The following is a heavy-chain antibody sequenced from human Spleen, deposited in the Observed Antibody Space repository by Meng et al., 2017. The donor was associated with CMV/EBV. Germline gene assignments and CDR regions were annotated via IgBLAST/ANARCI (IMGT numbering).Heavy chain of an antibody. J-gene: IGHJ4*02. D-gene: IGHD3-3*01. CDR1: GGSISSSSYY. Sequence: QVPLQESGPGLVKPSETLSLTCTVSGGSISSSSYYWGWIRQPPGKGLEWIGSIYYSGSTYYNPSLKSRVTISVDTSKNQFSLKLSSVTAADTAVYYCEGQAGVGGFLEWPLDYWGQGTLVTVSS. CDR2: IYYSGST. CDR3: EGQAGVGGFLEWPLDY. V-gene: IGHV4-39*07.